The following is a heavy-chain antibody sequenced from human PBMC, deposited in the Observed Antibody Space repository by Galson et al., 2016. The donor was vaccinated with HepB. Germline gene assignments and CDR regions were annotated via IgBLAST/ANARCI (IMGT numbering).Heavy chain of an antibody. V-gene: IGHV3-23*01. D-gene: IGHD6-13*01. CDR1: GLTVSTYA. Sequence: SLRLSCAASGLTVSTYAMSWVRQAPGKGLEWVSVISGSGGSTDYADSVKGRFTISRDNSKNTLYLQMNSLRAEDTAVYFCAKDLILAAAATFDYWGQGTLVTVSS. CDR2: ISGSGGST. J-gene: IGHJ4*02. CDR3: AKDLILAAAATFDY.